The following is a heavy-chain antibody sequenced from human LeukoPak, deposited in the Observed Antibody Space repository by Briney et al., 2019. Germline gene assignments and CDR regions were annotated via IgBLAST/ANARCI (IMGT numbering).Heavy chain of an antibody. CDR3: ARDPDMIVVATDGFDI. V-gene: IGHV3-30*01. CDR2: ISYDGGSE. D-gene: IGHD3-22*01. Sequence: GGSLRLSCAASGFTFRTHAMHWVRQAPGKGLEWVAVISYDGGSEYYADSVKGRFIISRDNSKNTLYLQMNSLRAEDTAVYYCARDPDMIVVATDGFDIWGQGTMVTVSS. J-gene: IGHJ3*02. CDR1: GFTFRTHA.